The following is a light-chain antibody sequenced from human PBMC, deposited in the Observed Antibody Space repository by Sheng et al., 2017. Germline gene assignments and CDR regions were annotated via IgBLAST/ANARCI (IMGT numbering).Light chain of an antibody. Sequence: EIVLTQSPGTLSLSPGQRATLSCRASQTIVSTFLAWYQQKPGQAPRRLIYGASIRATGIPDRFSGSGSGTDFTLTISSLEPEDFAVYYCQQRGTFGPGTKVDIK. CDR2: GAS. J-gene: IGKJ3*01. CDR3: QQRGT. V-gene: IGKV3-20*01. CDR1: QTIVSTF.